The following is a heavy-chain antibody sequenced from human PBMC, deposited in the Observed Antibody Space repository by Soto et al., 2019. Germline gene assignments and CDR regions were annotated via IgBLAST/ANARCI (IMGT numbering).Heavy chain of an antibody. CDR3: ATCKRGRTTCRGYYFDY. V-gene: IGHV3-48*01. CDR2: ISSSSGTI. J-gene: IGHJ4*02. CDR1: GFTFSNYG. Sequence: EVQLVESGGGLAQPGGSLRLSCAASGFTFSNYGMNWVRQAPGKGLEWISYISSSSGTIYYADSVKGRFTISRDDAKTSLYLQMNSLRAEDTAVYYCATCKRGRTTCRGYYFDYWGRGTLVTVSS. D-gene: IGHD1-26*01.